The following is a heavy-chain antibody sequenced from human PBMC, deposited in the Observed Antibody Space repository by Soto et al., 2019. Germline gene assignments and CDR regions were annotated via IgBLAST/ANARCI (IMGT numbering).Heavy chain of an antibody. D-gene: IGHD2-2*01. CDR3: ARGGMVIIPTATAFDY. CDR2: IYASGST. V-gene: IGHV4-4*07. Sequence: PSETLSLTCTVSGGSISTYYWSWIRQPAGKGLEWIGRIYASGSTNYNPSLKSRATMSVATSKNQFSLKLSSVTAADTAVYYCARGGMVIIPTATAFDYWGQGTLVTVSS. CDR1: GGSISTYY. J-gene: IGHJ4*02.